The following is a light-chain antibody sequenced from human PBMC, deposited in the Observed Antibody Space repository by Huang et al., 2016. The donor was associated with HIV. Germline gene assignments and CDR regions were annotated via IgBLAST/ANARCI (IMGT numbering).Light chain of an antibody. CDR1: QGISDY. Sequence: AIRITQSPSSLSASTGDRVTITCRANQGISDYLAWYQQKPGKAPELLIYGTSTLQSGVPSRFNGSGSGKEFTLTVNCLQSEDFATYFCQQYYRDPYTFGQGTKVEIK. V-gene: IGKV1-8*01. CDR3: QQYYRDPYT. J-gene: IGKJ2*01. CDR2: GTS.